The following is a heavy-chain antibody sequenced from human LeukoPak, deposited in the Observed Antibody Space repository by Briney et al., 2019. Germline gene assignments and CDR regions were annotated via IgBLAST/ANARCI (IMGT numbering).Heavy chain of an antibody. V-gene: IGHV5-51*01. J-gene: IGHJ5*02. CDR3: ARVSAAADNWFDP. CDR1: GYTFTSYG. CDR2: IYPGDSDT. Sequence: KVSCKASGYTFTSYGISWVRQMPGKGLEWMGIIYPGDSDTRYSPSFQGQVTISADKSISTAYLQWSSLKASDTAMYYCARVSAAADNWFDPWGQGTLVTVSS. D-gene: IGHD6-13*01.